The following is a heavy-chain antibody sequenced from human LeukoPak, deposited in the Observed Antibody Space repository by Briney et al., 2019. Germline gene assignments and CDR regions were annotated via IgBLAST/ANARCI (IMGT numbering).Heavy chain of an antibody. CDR3: ARPRREYSSSTEAFDI. J-gene: IGHJ3*02. CDR1: GGTFGNYA. Sequence: SVKVSCKASGGTFGNYAISWVRQAPRQGLEWMGGIIPSFGTPNYVKIFQGRVTITADESTSTAYMELSSLTSDDTAVYYCARPRREYSSSTEAFDIWGQGTMVTVSS. D-gene: IGHD6-6*01. V-gene: IGHV1-69*01. CDR2: IIPSFGTP.